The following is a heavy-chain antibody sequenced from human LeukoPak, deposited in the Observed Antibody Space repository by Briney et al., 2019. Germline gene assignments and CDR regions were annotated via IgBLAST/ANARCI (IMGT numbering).Heavy chain of an antibody. CDR1: GFTFISYA. V-gene: IGHV3-49*04. D-gene: IGHD5-12*01. CDR3: SRQIRATTDYFDY. Sequence: PGGSLRLSCAASGFTFISYAMNWVRQAPGKGLEWVGFIRSKAYGGTTAYAASVKGRFTISRDDSKTIAYLQMNSLKAEDTGVYYCSRQIRATTDYFDYWGQGTLVTVSS. CDR2: IRSKAYGGTT. J-gene: IGHJ4*02.